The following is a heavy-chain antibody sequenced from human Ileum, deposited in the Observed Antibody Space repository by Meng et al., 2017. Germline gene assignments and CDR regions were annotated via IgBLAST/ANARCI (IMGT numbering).Heavy chain of an antibody. D-gene: IGHD6-19*01. Sequence: QLPLQESGPGLVNPSETLSPPCTVSGGSISNTNYYWAWIRQPPGKGLEWIGRMSYSGSTYFNPSLKSRVAISVDTSNNQVSLKLSFVTAADTAVYYCARGGAVAGVWWYFDLWGRGTLVTVSS. CDR3: ARGGAVAGVWWYFDL. CDR1: GGSISNTNYY. CDR2: MSYSGST. J-gene: IGHJ2*01. V-gene: IGHV4-39*07.